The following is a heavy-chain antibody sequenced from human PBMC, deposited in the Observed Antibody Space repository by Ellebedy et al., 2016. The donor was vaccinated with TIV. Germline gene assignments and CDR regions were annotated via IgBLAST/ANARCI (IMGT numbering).Heavy chain of an antibody. V-gene: IGHV3-43D*03. J-gene: IGHJ4*02. CDR3: AKDTMVRGILYYFDY. CDR1: GFTFADFG. CDR2: IYWDGSTT. D-gene: IGHD3-10*01. Sequence: GGSLRLXXAASGFTFADFGMHWVRQAPGKGLEWVSLIYWDGSTTYYADSVKGRFTISRDNSKNSLYLQMNSLRAEDTALYYCAKDTMVRGILYYFDYWGQGTLVTGSS.